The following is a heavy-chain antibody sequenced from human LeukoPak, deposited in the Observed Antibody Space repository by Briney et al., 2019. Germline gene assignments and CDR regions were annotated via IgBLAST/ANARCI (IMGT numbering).Heavy chain of an antibody. D-gene: IGHD4-11*01. CDR2: ISRTSESI. V-gene: IGHV3-21*01. CDR3: AREALTTGGIADIDY. J-gene: IGHJ4*02. CDR1: GFTFNTYS. Sequence: GGSLRLSCAASGFTFNTYSMSWVRQAPGKGLEWVSIISRTSESIFYADSVKGRFTISRDNSKNTLYLQMNSLRAEDTAVYYCAREALTTGGIADIDYWGQGTLVTVCS.